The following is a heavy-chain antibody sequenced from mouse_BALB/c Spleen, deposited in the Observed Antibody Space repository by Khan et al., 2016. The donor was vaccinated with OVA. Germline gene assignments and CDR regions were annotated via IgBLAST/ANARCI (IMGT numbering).Heavy chain of an antibody. Sequence: EVQLVESGPGLVKPSQSLSLTCTVTGYSITSDYAWNWIRQFPGNKLEWMGNISYSGNTNYNPSLKSRISITRDTSKNQFFLQLNSVTTEDTATYYCARVYGGDFDYWGQGTTLTVSS. J-gene: IGHJ2*01. D-gene: IGHD2-10*02. CDR2: ISYSGNT. CDR3: ARVYGGDFDY. CDR1: GYSITSDYA. V-gene: IGHV3-2*02.